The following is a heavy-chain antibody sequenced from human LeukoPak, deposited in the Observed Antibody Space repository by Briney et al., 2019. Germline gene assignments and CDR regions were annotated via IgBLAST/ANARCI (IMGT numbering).Heavy chain of an antibody. Sequence: SETLSLTCTVSVGSISSYYWSWIRQPPGKGLEWIGYIYYSGSTNYNPSLKSRVTISVDTSKNQFSLKLSSVTAADTAVYYCARDHSYYCSGYYYGMDVWGRGTTVTVSS. D-gene: IGHD3-10*01. V-gene: IGHV4-59*01. CDR3: ARDHSYYCSGYYYGMDV. CDR1: VGSISSYY. CDR2: IYYSGST. J-gene: IGHJ6*02.